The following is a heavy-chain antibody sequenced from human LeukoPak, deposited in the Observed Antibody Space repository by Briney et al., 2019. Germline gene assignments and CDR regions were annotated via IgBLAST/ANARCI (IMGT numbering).Heavy chain of an antibody. Sequence: GGSLRLSCAASGFNFDDYGMSWVRQAPGKGLEWVYGINWNGGSTGYADSVKGRFTISRDNAKNSLYLQMNSLRAEDTALYYCARDLYYYDGSGYEDPYYYYYMDVWGKGTTVTVSS. J-gene: IGHJ6*03. CDR2: INWNGGST. D-gene: IGHD3-22*01. V-gene: IGHV3-20*04. CDR3: ARDLYYYDGSGYEDPYYYYYMDV. CDR1: GFNFDDYG.